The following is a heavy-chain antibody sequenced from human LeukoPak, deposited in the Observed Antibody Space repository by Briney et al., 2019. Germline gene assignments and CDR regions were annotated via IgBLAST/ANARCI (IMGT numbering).Heavy chain of an antibody. D-gene: IGHD2-2*02. J-gene: IGHJ5*02. CDR2: INAGNGNT. Sequence: ASVKVSCKASGYTYTSYAMHWVRQAPGQRLEWMGWINAGNGNTKYSQKFQGRVTITRDTSASTAYMELSSLRSEDTAMYNCALNVGDNVVVPAAIRGRWFDPWGQGTLVTVSS. V-gene: IGHV1-3*01. CDR3: ALNVGDNVVVPAAIRGRWFDP. CDR1: GYTYTSYA.